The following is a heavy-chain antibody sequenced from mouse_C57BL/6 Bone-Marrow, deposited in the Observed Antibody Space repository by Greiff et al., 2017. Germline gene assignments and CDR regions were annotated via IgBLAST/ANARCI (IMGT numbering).Heavy chain of an antibody. CDR3: ASPLLLRSSWFAY. CDR1: GFTFSSYA. D-gene: IGHD1-1*01. J-gene: IGHJ3*01. V-gene: IGHV5-4*01. Sequence: EVHLVESGGGLVKPGGSLKLSCAASGFTFSSYAMSWVRQTPETRLEWVATISDGGSYTYYPDNVKGRFTISRDNAKNNLYLQMSHLKSEDTAMYYCASPLLLRSSWFAYWGQGTLVTVSA. CDR2: ISDGGSYT.